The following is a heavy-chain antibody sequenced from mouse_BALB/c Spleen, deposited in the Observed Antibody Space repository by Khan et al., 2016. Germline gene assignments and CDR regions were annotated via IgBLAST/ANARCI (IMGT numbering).Heavy chain of an antibody. CDR1: GYAFTNYL. J-gene: IGHJ4*01. CDR2: INPGSGGT. CDR3: ALYYRYDCAMGY. D-gene: IGHD2-14*01. V-gene: IGHV1-54*01. Sequence: QVQLQQSGAELVRPGTSVKVSCKASGYAFTNYLIEWVKQRPGQGLEWIGVINPGSGGTNYNEKFKGKATLTADKSSSTAYMQLSSLTSYDSAVYFCALYYRYDCAMGYWGQGTSVTVSS.